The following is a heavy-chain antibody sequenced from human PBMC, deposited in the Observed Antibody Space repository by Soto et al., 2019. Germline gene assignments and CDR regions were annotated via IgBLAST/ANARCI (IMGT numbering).Heavy chain of an antibody. CDR3: ARALIVVVPAAIQYWFDP. CDR2: INPNSGGT. J-gene: IGHJ5*02. D-gene: IGHD2-2*02. CDR1: GYTFTGYY. V-gene: IGHV1-2*02. Sequence: ASVKVSCKASGYTFTGYYMHWVRQAPGQGLEWMGWINPNSGGTNYAQKFQGGVTMTRDTSISTAYMELSRLRSDDTAVYYCARALIVVVPAAIQYWFDPWGQGTLVTVSS.